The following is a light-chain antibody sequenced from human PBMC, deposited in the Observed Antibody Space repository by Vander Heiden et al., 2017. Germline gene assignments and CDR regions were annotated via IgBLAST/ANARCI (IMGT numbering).Light chain of an antibody. CDR3: QQSDSYPPT. Sequence: DIQMTQSPPSLSASLGDRVTITCRASQTIADYLNWYQQKLEKAPKLLIFAASTLASGVPSRFSGSGSGTEFTLTISRLQPEDFAVYYCQQSDSYPPTFGGGTKVDIK. CDR2: AAS. CDR1: QTIADY. J-gene: IGKJ4*01. V-gene: IGKV1-39*01.